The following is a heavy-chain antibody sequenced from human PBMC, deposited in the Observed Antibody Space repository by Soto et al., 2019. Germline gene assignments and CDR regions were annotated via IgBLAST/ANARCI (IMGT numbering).Heavy chain of an antibody. CDR3: ARDRMDYSSSQFDY. D-gene: IGHD6-6*01. CDR1: GFTFSSYG. Sequence: QVQLVESGGGVVQPGRSLRLSCAASGFTFSSYGMHWVRQAPGKGLEWVAVIWYDGSNKYYADSVKGRFTISRDNAKNKLYLQMNRLRAEDTAVYYCARDRMDYSSSQFDYWGQGTLVTVSS. J-gene: IGHJ4*02. CDR2: IWYDGSNK. V-gene: IGHV3-33*01.